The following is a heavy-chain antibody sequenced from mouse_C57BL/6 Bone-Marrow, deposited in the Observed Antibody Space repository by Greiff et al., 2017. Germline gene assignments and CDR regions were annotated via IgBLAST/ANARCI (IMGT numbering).Heavy chain of an antibody. CDR3: SSFGDNYFNV. J-gene: IGHJ2*01. Sequence: EVKLMESGAELVRPGASVKLSCTASGFNIKDDYIHWVKQRPEQGLEWIGWIDPEIGDTEYASKFQGKATITSDTSSNTAYLQLSSLTSEDTAVYYCSSFGDNYFNVWGQGTPLTVAS. V-gene: IGHV14-4*01. D-gene: IGHD2-13*01. CDR2: IDPEIGDT. CDR1: GFNIKDDY.